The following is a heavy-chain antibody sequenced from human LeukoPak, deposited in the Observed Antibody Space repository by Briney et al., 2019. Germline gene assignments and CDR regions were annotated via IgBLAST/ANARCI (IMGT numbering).Heavy chain of an antibody. V-gene: IGHV1-46*01. J-gene: IGHJ4*02. CDR2: INPSGGST. Sequence: ASVKVSCKASGYTFTSYYMHWVRQAPGQGLEWMGIINPSGGSTSYAQKFQGRVTMTRDTSTSTVYMELSSLRSEDTAVYYCARAVSPHYDSSGYLDYWGQGTLVTVSS. CDR3: ARAVSPHYDSSGYLDY. CDR1: GYTFTSYY. D-gene: IGHD3-22*01.